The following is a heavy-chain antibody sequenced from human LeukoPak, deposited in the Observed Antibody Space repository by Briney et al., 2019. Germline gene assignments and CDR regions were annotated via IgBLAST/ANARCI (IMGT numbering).Heavy chain of an antibody. J-gene: IGHJ4*02. Sequence: PSQTLSLTCTVSGGSISSGDYYWSWIRQPPGKGLEWIGYIYYSGSTYYNPSLKSRVTISVDTSKNQFSLKLSSVTAADTAVYYCATPAYCSSTSCYGLPFDYWGQGTLVTVSS. CDR1: GGSISSGDYY. CDR2: IYYSGST. CDR3: ATPAYCSSTSCYGLPFDY. D-gene: IGHD2-2*01. V-gene: IGHV4-30-4*08.